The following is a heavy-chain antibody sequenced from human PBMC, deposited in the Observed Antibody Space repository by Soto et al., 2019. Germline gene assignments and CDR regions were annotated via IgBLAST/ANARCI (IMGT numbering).Heavy chain of an antibody. V-gene: IGHV3-23*01. CDR2: ISGSGGST. D-gene: IGHD4-17*01. CDR1: GFTFSSYA. Sequence: GGSLRLSCAASGFTFSSYAMSWVRQAPGKGLEWVSAISGSGGSTYYADSVKGRFTISRDNSKNTLYLQMNSLRAEDTAVYYCAKDEVRDYGDYAFFDYWGQGTLVTVSS. J-gene: IGHJ4*02. CDR3: AKDEVRDYGDYAFFDY.